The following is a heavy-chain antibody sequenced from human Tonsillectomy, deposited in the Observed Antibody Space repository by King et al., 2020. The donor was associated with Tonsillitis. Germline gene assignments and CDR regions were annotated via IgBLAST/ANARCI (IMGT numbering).Heavy chain of an antibody. CDR2: ISFDASRE. J-gene: IGHJ4*02. Sequence: VQLVESGGGVVQPGGSLRLSCASSGFDFSSYGMHWVRQAPGKGLEWVAVISFDASRENYADSVKGRFTISRDNSKNTRYLQMNSLRGEDTAVCYCARERLYRSGWKIDYWGQGSLVTVSS. CDR1: GFDFSSYG. CDR3: ARERLYRSGWKIDY. D-gene: IGHD6-19*01. V-gene: IGHV3-33*05.